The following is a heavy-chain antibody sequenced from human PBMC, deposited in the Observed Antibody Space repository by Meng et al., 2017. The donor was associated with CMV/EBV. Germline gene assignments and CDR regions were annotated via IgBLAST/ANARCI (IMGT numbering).Heavy chain of an antibody. Sequence: GGSLRLSCAASGFTFSSYWMSWVRQAPGKGLEWVANIKQDGSEKYYVDSVKGRFTISRDNAKNSLYLQMNSLRAEDTALYYCAKDIKKADYYGSGFYGMDVWGQGTTVTVSS. CDR1: GFTFSSYW. J-gene: IGHJ6*02. D-gene: IGHD3-10*01. CDR3: AKDIKKADYYGSGFYGMDV. CDR2: IKQDGSEK. V-gene: IGHV3-7*03.